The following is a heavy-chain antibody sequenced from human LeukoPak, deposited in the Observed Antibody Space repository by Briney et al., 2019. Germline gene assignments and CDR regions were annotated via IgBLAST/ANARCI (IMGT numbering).Heavy chain of an antibody. CDR1: GFTFSSYG. Sequence: GGSLRLSCAASGFTFSSYGMHWVRQAPGKGLEWVAVISYDGSNKYYADSVKGRFTISRDNSKNTLYLQMNSLRAEDTAVYYCAKDSSGDYAFWSWFDPWGQGTLVTVSS. V-gene: IGHV3-30*18. CDR3: AKDSSGDYAFWSWFDP. CDR2: ISYDGSNK. D-gene: IGHD3-3*01. J-gene: IGHJ5*02.